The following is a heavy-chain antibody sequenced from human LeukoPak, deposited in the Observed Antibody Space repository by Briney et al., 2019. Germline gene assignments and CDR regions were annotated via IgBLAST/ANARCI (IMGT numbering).Heavy chain of an antibody. J-gene: IGHJ3*02. CDR3: ARSIAARPGNDAFDI. CDR2: ISSTGRTI. D-gene: IGHD6-6*01. V-gene: IGHV3-11*04. CDR1: GFTFSDYY. Sequence: GGSLRLSCAASGFTFSDYYMSWIRQAPGKGLEWVSFISSTGRTIKYADSLEGRFTISRDNARTSLYLQMNSLRAEDTAVYYCARSIAARPGNDAFDIWGQGTMVTVSS.